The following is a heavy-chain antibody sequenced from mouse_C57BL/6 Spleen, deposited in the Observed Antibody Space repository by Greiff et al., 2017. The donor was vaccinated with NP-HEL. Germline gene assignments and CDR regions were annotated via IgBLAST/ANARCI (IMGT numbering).Heavy chain of an antibody. V-gene: IGHV1-64*01. CDR1: GYTFTSYW. Sequence: QVQLQQPGAELVKPGASVKLSCKASGYTFTSYWMHWVKQRPGQGLEWIGMIHPNSGSTNYNEKFKSKATLTVDKSSSTAYMQLSSLTSEDSAVYYCALDSSGYVWFAYWGQGTLVTVSA. D-gene: IGHD3-2*02. J-gene: IGHJ3*01. CDR2: IHPNSGST. CDR3: ALDSSGYVWFAY.